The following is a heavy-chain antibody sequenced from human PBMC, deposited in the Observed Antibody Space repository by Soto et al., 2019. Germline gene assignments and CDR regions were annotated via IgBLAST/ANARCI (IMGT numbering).Heavy chain of an antibody. Sequence: GASAMVSCKASGYTFTSYDINWVRQATVQGLEWMGWMNPNSGNTGYAQKFQGRVTMTRNNYISTAYMELSSLRSEDTAVYYCARGGRSAVGATKGRSFDYWGQGTLVPVSS. V-gene: IGHV1-8*01. CDR3: ARGGRSAVGATKGRSFDY. CDR1: GYTFTSYD. J-gene: IGHJ4*02. CDR2: MNPNSGNT. D-gene: IGHD1-26*01.